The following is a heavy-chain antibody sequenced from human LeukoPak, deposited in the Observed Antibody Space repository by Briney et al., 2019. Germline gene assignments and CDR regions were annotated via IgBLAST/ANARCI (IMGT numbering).Heavy chain of an antibody. D-gene: IGHD3-10*01. CDR3: ARVTTSGSYKFDY. CDR1: GFTVSSNY. J-gene: IGHJ4*02. CDR2: IYTSGST. V-gene: IGHV3-53*01. Sequence: GGSLRLPCAVSGFTVSSNYISWVRQAPGKGLEWVSLIYTSGSTYYADSVKGRFTISRDNSKNTLYLQMNSLRAEDTAVYYCARVTTSGSYKFDYWGQGTLVTVSS.